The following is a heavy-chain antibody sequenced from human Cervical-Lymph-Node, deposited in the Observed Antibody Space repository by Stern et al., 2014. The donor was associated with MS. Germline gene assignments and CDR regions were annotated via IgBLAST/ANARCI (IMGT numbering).Heavy chain of an antibody. D-gene: IGHD1-26*01. CDR3: ATTRWDLFTWNWFDP. V-gene: IGHV4-61*02. Sequence: QVQLVQSGPGLVKPSQTLSLTCTVSGGSISSSGYYWSWIRQPADKGLEWIGRIHDSGSTYYNPSLTSRVTISMDTAQNQFSLKLTSVTAADTAVYYCATTRWDLFTWNWFDPWGQGTLVTVSS. J-gene: IGHJ5*02. CDR2: IHDSGST. CDR1: GGSISSSGYY.